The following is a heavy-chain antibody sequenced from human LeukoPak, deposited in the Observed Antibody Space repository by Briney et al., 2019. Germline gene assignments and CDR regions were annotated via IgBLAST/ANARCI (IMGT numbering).Heavy chain of an antibody. V-gene: IGHV3-21*01. CDR2: LSASTTYI. D-gene: IGHD2-8*01. Sequence: GGSLRLSCAASGFTISGHNMNWVRQAPGKGLEWVSSLSASTTYIYYADSVKGRFTISRDNAKNSLYLQMNSLRGEDTAVYYCARGQNGFDYWGQGTLVTVSS. CDR1: GFTISGHN. J-gene: IGHJ4*02. CDR3: ARGQNGFDY.